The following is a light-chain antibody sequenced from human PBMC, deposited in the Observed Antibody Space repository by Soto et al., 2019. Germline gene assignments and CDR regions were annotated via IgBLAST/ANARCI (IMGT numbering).Light chain of an antibody. V-gene: IGKV1-12*01. J-gene: IGKJ3*01. Sequence: DIQMTQSPSSVSASVGDRVTITCRASQDISSWLAWYQQKPGKAPNLLIYSASSLQGGVPSWISGSGSGTDFTLTISSLQPEDFATYYCQQANSFPFTFGPGTKVDIK. CDR1: QDISSW. CDR3: QQANSFPFT. CDR2: SAS.